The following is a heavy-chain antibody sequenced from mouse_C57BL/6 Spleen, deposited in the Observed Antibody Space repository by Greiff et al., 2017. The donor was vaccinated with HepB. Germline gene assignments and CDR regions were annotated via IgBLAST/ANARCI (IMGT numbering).Heavy chain of an antibody. V-gene: IGHV5-4*01. CDR3: ERDACITAVEAAGYFDV. D-gene: IGHD1-1*01. Sequence: EVKLVESGGGLVKPGGSLKLSCAASGFTFSSYAMSWVRQTPEKRLEWVATISDGGSYTYYPDNVKGRFTISRDNAKNNLYLQMSHLKSEDTAMYYCERDACITAVEAAGYFDVWGTGTTVTVAS. J-gene: IGHJ1*03. CDR2: ISDGGSYT. CDR1: GFTFSSYA.